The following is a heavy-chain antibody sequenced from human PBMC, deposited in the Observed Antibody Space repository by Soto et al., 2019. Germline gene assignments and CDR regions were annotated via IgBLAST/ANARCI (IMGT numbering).Heavy chain of an antibody. CDR2: IIPIFGTA. D-gene: IGHD3-16*02. V-gene: IGHV1-69*01. J-gene: IGHJ4*02. Sequence: QVQLVQSGAEVKKPGSSVKVSCKASGGTFSSYAISWVRQAPGQGLEWMGGIIPIFGTANYAQKFQGRVTITADESTSLAYMELSSLRSEDTAVYYCARDEGYVWGSYRHEGVWGQGTLVTVSS. CDR1: GGTFSSYA. CDR3: ARDEGYVWGSYRHEGV.